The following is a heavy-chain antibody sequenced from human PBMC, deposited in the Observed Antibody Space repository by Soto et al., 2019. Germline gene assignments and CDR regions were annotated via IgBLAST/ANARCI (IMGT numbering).Heavy chain of an antibody. Sequence: QVQLVQSGAEVKKPGSSVKVSCKASGGTFSSYTISWVRQAPGQGLEWMGRIIPILGIANYAQKFQGRVTITADKXXSXAXMELSSLRSEDTAVYYCAREWSREVTTSYYYYGMDVWGQGTTVTVSS. CDR1: GGTFSSYT. D-gene: IGHD4-17*01. CDR3: AREWSREVTTSYYYYGMDV. V-gene: IGHV1-69*08. CDR2: IIPILGIA. J-gene: IGHJ6*02.